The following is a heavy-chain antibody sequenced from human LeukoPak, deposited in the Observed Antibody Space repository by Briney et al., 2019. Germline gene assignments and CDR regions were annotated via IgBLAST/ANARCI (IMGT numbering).Heavy chain of an antibody. Sequence: ASVKVSCKASGYTFTSYGISWVRQAPGQGLEWMGWISAYNGNTNYAQKLQGRVTMTTDTSTSTAYMELRSLRSDDTAVYYCAREDSSSWYLWFDPWGQGTLVTVSS. CDR3: AREDSSSWYLWFDP. J-gene: IGHJ5*02. V-gene: IGHV1-18*01. CDR1: GYTFTSYG. D-gene: IGHD6-13*01. CDR2: ISAYNGNT.